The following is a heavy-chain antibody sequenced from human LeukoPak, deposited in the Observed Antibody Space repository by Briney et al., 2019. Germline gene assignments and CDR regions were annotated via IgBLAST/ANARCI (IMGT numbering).Heavy chain of an antibody. CDR1: GFTFRNYA. J-gene: IGHJ4*02. CDR2: IYGGNT. CDR3: AKGMYYYDSSGYYLFDY. V-gene: IGHV3-23*01. Sequence: GGSLRLSCAASGFTFRNYAMSWVRQAPGKGLEWVSGIYGGNTYYADSVKGRFTISRDNSKNTLYLQMSSLRAEDTAVYYCAKGMYYYDSSGYYLFDYWGQGTLVTVSS. D-gene: IGHD3-22*01.